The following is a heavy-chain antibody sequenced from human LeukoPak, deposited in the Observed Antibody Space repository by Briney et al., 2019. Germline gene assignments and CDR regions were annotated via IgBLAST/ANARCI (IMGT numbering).Heavy chain of an antibody. V-gene: IGHV4-39*01. J-gene: IGHJ3*02. Sequence: PSETLSLTCTVSGGSISSSSYYWGWIRQPPGKGLEWIGSIYYSGSTYYNPSLKSRVTISVDTSKNQFSLKLSSVTAADTAGYYCARHITVRGLPVAFDIWGQGTMVTVSS. D-gene: IGHD3-10*01. CDR2: IYYSGST. CDR1: GGSISSSSYY. CDR3: ARHITVRGLPVAFDI.